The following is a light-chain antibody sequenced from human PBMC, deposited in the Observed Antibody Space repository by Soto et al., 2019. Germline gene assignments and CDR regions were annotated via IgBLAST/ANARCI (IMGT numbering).Light chain of an antibody. J-gene: IGKJ1*01. Sequence: DIQMTQSPSTLSASIGDRVTITCRASQTISNWLAWYQQKPGKAPKVLIHDASRLESGVPSRFSGSGSGTEFTLTINNLQPDDFAIYYCRQYDSESTFGQGTKVDFK. CDR2: DAS. CDR3: RQYDSEST. V-gene: IGKV1-5*01. CDR1: QTISNW.